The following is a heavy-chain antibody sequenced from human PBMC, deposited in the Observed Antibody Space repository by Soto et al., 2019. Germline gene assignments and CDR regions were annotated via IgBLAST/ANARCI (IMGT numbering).Heavy chain of an antibody. CDR1: GFTFSNYE. Sequence: EAQLVESGGGLVQPGGSLRLSCAASGFTFSNYEMHWVRRAPGKALEYVSGISNNGAHTDYAKSVKGRFTISRDNSENTLYLQMGSLRAEDMALYYCARRGYGSRWPNVYMDVWGKGTTVTVSS. V-gene: IGHV3-64*01. D-gene: IGHD6-13*01. J-gene: IGHJ6*03. CDR3: ARRGYGSRWPNVYMDV. CDR2: ISNNGAHT.